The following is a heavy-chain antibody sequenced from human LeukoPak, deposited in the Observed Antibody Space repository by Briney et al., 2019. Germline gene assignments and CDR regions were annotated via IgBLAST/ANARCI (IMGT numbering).Heavy chain of an antibody. CDR3: ARLGIAVAPPDY. CDR2: IYYSGST. J-gene: IGHJ4*02. D-gene: IGHD6-19*01. CDR1: GGSISSYY. V-gene: IGHV4-39*01. Sequence: SETLSLTCTVSGGSISSYYWGWIRQPPGKGLEWIGSIYYSGSTYYNPSLKSRVTISVDTSKNQFSLKLSSVTAADTAVYYCARLGIAVAPPDYWGQGTLVTVSS.